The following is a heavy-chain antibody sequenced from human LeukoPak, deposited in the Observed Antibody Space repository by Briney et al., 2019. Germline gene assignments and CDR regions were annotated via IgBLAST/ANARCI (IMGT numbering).Heavy chain of an antibody. V-gene: IGHV1-18*01. Sequence: GASVKVSCKASGYTFTSYGISWVRQAPGQGLERMGWISAYNGNTNYAQKLQGRVTMTTDTSTSTAYMELRSLRSDDTAVYYCARVTLDYGGKSFDYWGQGTLVTVSS. CDR3: ARVTLDYGGKSFDY. J-gene: IGHJ4*02. CDR1: GYTFTSYG. D-gene: IGHD4-23*01. CDR2: ISAYNGNT.